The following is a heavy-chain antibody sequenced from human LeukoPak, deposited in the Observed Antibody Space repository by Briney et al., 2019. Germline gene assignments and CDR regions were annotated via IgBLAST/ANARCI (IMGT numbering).Heavy chain of an antibody. J-gene: IGHJ3*02. D-gene: IGHD3-3*01. CDR3: ARLRNEFWSGSMEHDAFDI. CDR2: IYPGDSDT. V-gene: IGHV5-51*01. Sequence: GESLKISCKGSGYSFTSYWIGWVRQMPGKGLEWMGVIYPGDSDTRYSPSFQGQVTISADKSISTAYLQWNSLKASDTAMYHCARLRNEFWSGSMEHDAFDIWGQGTMVTVSS. CDR1: GYSFTSYW.